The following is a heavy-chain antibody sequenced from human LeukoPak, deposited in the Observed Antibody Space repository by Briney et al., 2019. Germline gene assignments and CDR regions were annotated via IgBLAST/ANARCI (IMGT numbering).Heavy chain of an antibody. J-gene: IGHJ4*02. D-gene: IGHD7-27*01. CDR2: MSPNSGNT. CDR1: GYTFTSYD. CDR3: VRTPPNWGADY. Sequence: ASVKVSCRASGYTFTSYDINWVRQATGQGLEWMGWMSPNSGNTGYAQKFQGRVTMTRNTAISTAYMELSSLRSEDTAVYFCVRTPPNWGADYWGQGTLVTVSS. V-gene: IGHV1-8*01.